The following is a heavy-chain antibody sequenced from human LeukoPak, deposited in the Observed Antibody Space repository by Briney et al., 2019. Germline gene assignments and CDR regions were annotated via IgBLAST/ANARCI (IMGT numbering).Heavy chain of an antibody. CDR2: IYTSGST. V-gene: IGHV4-4*07. CDR3: ATSIAARNWFDP. D-gene: IGHD6-6*01. Sequence: PSETLSLTCAVSGGSISSYYWSWIRQPAGKGLEWIGRIYTSGSTNYNPSLKSRVTMSVDTPKNQFSLKLSSVTAADTAVYYCATSIAARNWFDPWGQGTLVTVSS. J-gene: IGHJ5*02. CDR1: GGSISSYY.